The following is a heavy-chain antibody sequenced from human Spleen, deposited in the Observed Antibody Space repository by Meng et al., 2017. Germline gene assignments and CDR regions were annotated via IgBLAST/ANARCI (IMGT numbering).Heavy chain of an antibody. D-gene: IGHD2-2*01. V-gene: IGHV3-7*01. Sequence: GGSLRLSCAASGFTFSTSWMNWPRQAPGKGLEWVANMNADGSGKYYVDSVKGRFTISRDNAKNSLYLQMDSLRAEDAAVYYCARDRNVVIVPAATPALFDCWGQGKLVNGAS. CDR1: GFTFSTSW. J-gene: IGHJ4*01. CDR3: ARDRNVVIVPAATPALFDC. CDR2: MNADGSGK.